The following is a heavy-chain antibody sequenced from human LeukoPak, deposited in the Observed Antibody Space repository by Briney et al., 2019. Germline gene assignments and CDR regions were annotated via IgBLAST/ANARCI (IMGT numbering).Heavy chain of an antibody. CDR1: GFTFSSYA. V-gene: IGHV3-23*01. D-gene: IGHD2-21*02. CDR3: ARDRVVTASARDAFDI. J-gene: IGHJ3*02. CDR2: ISGSGGST. Sequence: GGSLRLSCAASGFTFSSYAMSWVRQAPGKGLEWVSAISGSGGSTYYADSVKGRFTISRDNSKNTLYLQMNSLRAEDTAVYYCARDRVVTASARDAFDIWGQGTMVTVSS.